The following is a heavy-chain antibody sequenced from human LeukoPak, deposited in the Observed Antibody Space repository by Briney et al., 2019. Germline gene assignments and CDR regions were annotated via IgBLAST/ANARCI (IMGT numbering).Heavy chain of an antibody. Sequence: GGSLRLSCAASGFTFSSYSMNWVRQAPGKGLEWVSYISSSSSTIYYADSVKGRFTISRDNAKNSLYLQMNSLRAEDTAVYYCASRKQWDMIDYWGQGTLVTVSS. V-gene: IGHV3-48*01. CDR3: ASRKQWDMIDY. CDR2: ISSSSSTI. CDR1: GFTFSSYS. J-gene: IGHJ4*02. D-gene: IGHD2-15*01.